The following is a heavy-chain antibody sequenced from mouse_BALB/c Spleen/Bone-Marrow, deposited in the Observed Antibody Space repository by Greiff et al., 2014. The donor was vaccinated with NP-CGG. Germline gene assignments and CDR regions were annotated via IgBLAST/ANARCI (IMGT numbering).Heavy chain of an antibody. V-gene: IGHV1S135*01. CDR1: GYAFTNYN. Sequence: VQLQQSGPELVRPGASVKGSCKASGYAFTNYNMYWVKQSHGKSLEWIGYFDPYNGGTSYNQKFKGKATLTVDKSSSTAYMHLNSLTSEDSAVYYCARSFAMDYWGQGTSVTVSS. CDR2: FDPYNGGT. CDR3: ARSFAMDY. J-gene: IGHJ4*01.